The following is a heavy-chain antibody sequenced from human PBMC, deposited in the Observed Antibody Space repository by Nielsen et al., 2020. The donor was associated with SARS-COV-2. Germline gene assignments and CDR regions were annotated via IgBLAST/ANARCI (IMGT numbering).Heavy chain of an antibody. V-gene: IGHV3-9*01. CDR1: GFTFDDYA. CDR3: ATGDSYGYTDYYGMDV. CDR2: ISWNSGSI. Sequence: SLKISCAASGFTFDDYAMHWVRQAPGKGLEWVSGISWNSGSIGYADSVKGRFTISRDNAKNSLYLQMNSLRAEDTALYYCATGDSYGYTDYYGMDVWGQGTTVTVFS. J-gene: IGHJ6*02. D-gene: IGHD5-18*01.